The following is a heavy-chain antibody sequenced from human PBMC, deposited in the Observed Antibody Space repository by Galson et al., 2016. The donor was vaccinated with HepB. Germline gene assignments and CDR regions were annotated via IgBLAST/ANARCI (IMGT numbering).Heavy chain of an antibody. Sequence: SVKVSCKASGGTFSSYAISWERQAPGQGLEWMGGIIPIFGTTKYAQKFQGRVTIIADESTRTAYMELSSLRSEDTAVYYCARDAFQYQYCSSTSCPYYYYHGMDVWGQGTTVTVSS. V-gene: IGHV1-69*13. J-gene: IGHJ6*02. CDR2: IIPIFGTT. CDR3: ARDAFQYQYCSSTSCPYYYYHGMDV. D-gene: IGHD2-2*01. CDR1: GGTFSSYA.